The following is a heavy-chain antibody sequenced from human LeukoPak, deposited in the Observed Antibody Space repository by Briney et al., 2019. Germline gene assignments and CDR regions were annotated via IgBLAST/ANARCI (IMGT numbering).Heavy chain of an antibody. CDR3: ARDPSIAVAGTNGGGNWFDP. D-gene: IGHD6-19*01. J-gene: IGHJ5*02. CDR2: IYYSGST. Sequence: SETLSLTCTVSGGSISSYYWSWIRQPPGKGLEWIGYIYYSGSTKYNPSLKSRVTISVDTSRNQFSLKLSSVTAADTAVYYCARDPSIAVAGTNGGGNWFDPWGQGTLVTVSS. V-gene: IGHV4-59*12. CDR1: GGSISSYY.